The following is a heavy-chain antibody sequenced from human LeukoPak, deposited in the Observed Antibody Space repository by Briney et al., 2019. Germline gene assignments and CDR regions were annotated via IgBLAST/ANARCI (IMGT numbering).Heavy chain of an antibody. CDR1: GFSFCGYA. Sequence: GGSLRLSCAASGFSFCGYALHWVRQAPGKGLEWVASISWNSGDIVHADSVKGRFTISRDNAKNSLYLQMDSLRTEDTALYYCVKSGGYATAIRYFDLWGRGTLVTVSS. V-gene: IGHV3-9*01. J-gene: IGHJ2*01. CDR2: ISWNSGDI. CDR3: VKSGGYATAIRYFDL. D-gene: IGHD2-21*02.